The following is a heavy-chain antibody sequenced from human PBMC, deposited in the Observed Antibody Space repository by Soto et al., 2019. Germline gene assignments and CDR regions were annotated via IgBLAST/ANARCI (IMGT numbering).Heavy chain of an antibody. CDR3: AKDYRWRDSSWSYYFDY. J-gene: IGHJ4*02. V-gene: IGHV3-23*01. CDR1: GFTFSNYA. Sequence: PGGSLRLSCAASGFTFSNYAMGWVRQAPGEGLEWVSAISGSGTTTYTADSVKGRFTISRDNSKNTLYLQMNSLRAEDTAVYYCAKDYRWRDSSWSYYFDYWGQGTLVTVSS. CDR2: ISGSGTTT. D-gene: IGHD6-13*01.